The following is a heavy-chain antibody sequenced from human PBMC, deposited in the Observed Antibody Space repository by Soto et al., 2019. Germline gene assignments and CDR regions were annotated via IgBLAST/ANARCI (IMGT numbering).Heavy chain of an antibody. Sequence: SETLSLTCTVSGGSISSDIHYWGWVRQPPGKGLEWIGRVYYSGSTSYNPSLQSRVTISADTSKNQFSLKLSSVTDADTAVYYCGRRVGGNYFNWSLVLWGGATLVTVPS. CDR1: GGSISSDIHY. CDR2: VYYSGST. CDR3: GRRVGGNYFNWSLVL. J-gene: IGHJ2*01. V-gene: IGHV4-39*01. D-gene: IGHD1-7*01.